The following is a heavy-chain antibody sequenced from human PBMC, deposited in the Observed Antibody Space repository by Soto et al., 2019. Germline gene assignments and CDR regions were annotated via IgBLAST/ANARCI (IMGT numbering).Heavy chain of an antibody. CDR2: IVPLFGTT. CDR3: AKASGRSWYNWFDP. J-gene: IGHJ5*02. CDR1: GGNFTSYA. D-gene: IGHD6-13*01. V-gene: IGHV1-69*01. Sequence: QVQLVQSGAEVKKPGSSVKVSCKASGGNFTSYAISWVRQAPGQGLEFMGGIVPLFGTTNYAHQFRGSVTITADESTSTVYMEVSSLRSEDTAVYYCAKASGRSWYNWFDPWGQGTLVTVST.